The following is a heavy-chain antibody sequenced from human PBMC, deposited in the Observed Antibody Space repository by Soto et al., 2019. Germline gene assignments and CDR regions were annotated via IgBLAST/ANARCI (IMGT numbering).Heavy chain of an antibody. CDR1: DDSINSDKYY. J-gene: IGHJ4*02. CDR3: ARLEGLATISYYFDF. V-gene: IGHV4-39*01. D-gene: IGHD3-9*01. Sequence: SETLSLTCSVSDDSINSDKYYWGWIRQRPGKGPEWIGSVYYRGNAYYNPSLQTRVTISLDKSKSQFSLKLNSVTAADSAVYFCARLEGLATISYYFDFWGPGALVTVSS. CDR2: VYYRGNA.